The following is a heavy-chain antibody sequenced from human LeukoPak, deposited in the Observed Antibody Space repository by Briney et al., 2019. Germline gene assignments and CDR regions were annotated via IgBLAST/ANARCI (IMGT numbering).Heavy chain of an antibody. D-gene: IGHD6-19*01. V-gene: IGHV4-38-2*02. Sequence: SETLSLTCTVSGYSISSGYYWGWIRQPPGKGLEWIGSIYHSGSTNYNPSLKSRVTMSVDTSKNQFSLKLSSVTAADTAVYYCARDAPSSGWYVPGFDPWGQGTLVTVSS. CDR1: GYSISSGYY. J-gene: IGHJ5*02. CDR3: ARDAPSSGWYVPGFDP. CDR2: IYHSGST.